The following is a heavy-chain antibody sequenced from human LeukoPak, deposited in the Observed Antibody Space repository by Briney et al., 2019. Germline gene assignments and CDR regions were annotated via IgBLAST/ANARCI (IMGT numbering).Heavy chain of an antibody. CDR2: MYYSGST. D-gene: IGHD5-12*01. J-gene: IGHJ4*02. Sequence: SETLSLTCTVSGGSISSSSPYYWGWIRQPPGKGLEWIGSMYYSGSTYYNPSLKSRVTIFVDTSKNQFSLKVRSVAAADTAVYYCVKHTHSGYDLSHWGQGTLVTVSP. CDR1: GGSISSSSPYY. V-gene: IGHV4-39*01. CDR3: VKHTHSGYDLSH.